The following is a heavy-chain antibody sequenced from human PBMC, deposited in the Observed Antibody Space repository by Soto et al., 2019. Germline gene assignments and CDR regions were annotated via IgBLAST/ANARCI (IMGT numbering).Heavy chain of an antibody. CDR1: GGSISSYY. D-gene: IGHD2-15*01. V-gene: IGHV4-59*08. Sequence: SETLSLTCTVSGGSISSYYWSWVRQPPGKGLEWIGYIYYSGSTNYNPSLKSRVTISVDTSKNQFSLKLSSVTAADTAVYYRARLVVVAATWVFDYWGQGTLVTVSS. J-gene: IGHJ4*02. CDR3: ARLVVVAATWVFDY. CDR2: IYYSGST.